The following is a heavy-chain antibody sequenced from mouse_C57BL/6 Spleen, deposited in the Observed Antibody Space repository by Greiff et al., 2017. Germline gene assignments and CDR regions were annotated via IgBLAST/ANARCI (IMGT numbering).Heavy chain of an antibody. V-gene: IGHV10-3*01. Sequence: EVQLVESGGGLVQPKGSLKLSCAASGFTFNTYAMHWVRQAPGKGLEWVARIRSKSSNYATYYADSVKDRFTISRDDSQSMLYLQMNNLKTEDTAMYYCVRERTMVYYVYFDYWGQGTTLTVSS. CDR1: GFTFNTYA. CDR2: IRSKSSNYAT. CDR3: VRERTMVYYVYFDY. J-gene: IGHJ2*01. D-gene: IGHD2-2*01.